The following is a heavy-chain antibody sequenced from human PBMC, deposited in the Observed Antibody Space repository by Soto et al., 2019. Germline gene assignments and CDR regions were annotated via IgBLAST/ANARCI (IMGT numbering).Heavy chain of an antibody. D-gene: IGHD5-12*01. CDR1: GFTFDDYA. V-gene: IGHV3-9*01. Sequence: EVQLVESGGGLVQPGRSLRLSCAASGFTFDDYAMHWVRQAPGKGLEWVSGISWNSGSIGYADSVKGRFTISRDNAKNSLYLQMNSLRAEDTALYYCAKDRGCSGYGQKDYWGQGTLVTVSS. J-gene: IGHJ4*02. CDR2: ISWNSGSI. CDR3: AKDRGCSGYGQKDY.